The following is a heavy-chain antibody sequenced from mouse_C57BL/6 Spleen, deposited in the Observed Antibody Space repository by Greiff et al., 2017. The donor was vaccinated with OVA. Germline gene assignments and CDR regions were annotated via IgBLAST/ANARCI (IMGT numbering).Heavy chain of an antibody. Sequence: QVQLQQSGPELVKPGASVKISCKASGYAFSSSWMNWVKQRPGKGLEWIGRIYPGDGDTNYNGKFKGKATLTADKSSSTAYMQLSSLTSEDSAVYFCARELYYDYEGYFDVWGTGTTVTVSS. D-gene: IGHD2-4*01. J-gene: IGHJ1*03. V-gene: IGHV1-82*01. CDR3: ARELYYDYEGYFDV. CDR1: GYAFSSSW. CDR2: IYPGDGDT.